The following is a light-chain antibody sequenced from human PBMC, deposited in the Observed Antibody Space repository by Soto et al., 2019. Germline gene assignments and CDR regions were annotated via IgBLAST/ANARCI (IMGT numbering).Light chain of an antibody. V-gene: IGKV3-20*01. CDR2: GAS. Sequence: EIVLTQSPGTLSLSPGERATLSCRASQSVSSSYLAWYQQKPGQAPRLLIFGASRRASGIPDRVSGGGSGTDFTLAISRLEPEDFAVYYCQQYATSPLPFGQGTRLQIK. J-gene: IGKJ5*01. CDR1: QSVSSSY. CDR3: QQYATSPLP.